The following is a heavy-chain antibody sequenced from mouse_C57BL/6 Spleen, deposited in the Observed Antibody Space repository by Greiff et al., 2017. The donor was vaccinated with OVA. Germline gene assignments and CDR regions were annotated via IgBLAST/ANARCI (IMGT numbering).Heavy chain of an antibody. J-gene: IGHJ2*01. Sequence: EVMLVESGGGLVKPGGSLKLSCAASGFTFSSYAKSWVRQTPEKRLEWVATISDGGSYTYYPDNVKGRFTISRDNAKNNLYLQMSHLKSEDTAMYYCARDPRDGYFDYWGQGTTLTVSS. CDR3: ARDPRDGYFDY. CDR2: ISDGGSYT. V-gene: IGHV5-4*01. D-gene: IGHD3-3*01. CDR1: GFTFSSYA.